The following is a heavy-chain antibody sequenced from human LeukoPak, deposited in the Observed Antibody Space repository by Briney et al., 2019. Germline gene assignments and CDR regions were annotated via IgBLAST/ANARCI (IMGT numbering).Heavy chain of an antibody. V-gene: IGHV3-23*01. Sequence: GGSVRLSCAASRFTFYSFAMGWDRQAPGLGLVWGSGIGNSGSITYYADPVKGRFTIARDISKDTLFQQMNSLRAEDTAVYYCAKCGYWNDALYYYGMDVGGQGTTVTDSS. CDR1: RFTFYSFA. CDR2: IGNSGSIT. CDR3: AKCGYWNDALYYYGMDV. J-gene: IGHJ6*02. D-gene: IGHD1-1*01.